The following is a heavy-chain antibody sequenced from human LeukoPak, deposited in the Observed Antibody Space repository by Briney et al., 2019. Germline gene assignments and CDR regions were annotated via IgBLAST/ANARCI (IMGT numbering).Heavy chain of an antibody. J-gene: IGHJ4*02. D-gene: IGHD2-21*02. CDR2: IYHSGST. V-gene: IGHV4-38-2*02. Sequence: SETLSLTCTVSGYSISSGYYWGWIRQPPGKGLEWIGSIYHSGSTYYNPSLKSRVTISVDTSKNQFSLKLSSVTAADTAVYYCARANCGGDCYPLFDYWGQGTLVTVSP. CDR1: GYSISSGYY. CDR3: ARANCGGDCYPLFDY.